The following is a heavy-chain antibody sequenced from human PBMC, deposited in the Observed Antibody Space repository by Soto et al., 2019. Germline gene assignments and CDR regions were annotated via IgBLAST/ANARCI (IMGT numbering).Heavy chain of an antibody. CDR2: IYYSGST. CDR3: ARHSRPSLRYPPSGY. CDR1: GGSISSSSYY. V-gene: IGHV4-39*01. D-gene: IGHD1-1*01. Sequence: QLQLQESGPGLVKPSETLSLTCTVSGGSISSSSYYWGWIRQPPGKGLEWIGSIYYSGSTYYNPSLKSRVTISVDTSKNQFSLKLSSVIAADTAVYYCARHSRPSLRYPPSGYWGQGTLVTVSS. J-gene: IGHJ4*02.